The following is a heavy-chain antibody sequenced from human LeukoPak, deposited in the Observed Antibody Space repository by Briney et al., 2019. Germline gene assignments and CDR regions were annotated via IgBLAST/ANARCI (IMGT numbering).Heavy chain of an antibody. D-gene: IGHD5-18*01. CDR3: ASGGYSYGYGDY. V-gene: IGHV1-18*01. J-gene: IGHJ4*02. CDR2: ISAYNGNT. CDR1: DYIFTSYG. Sequence: ASVKVSCKASDYIFTSYGISWVRQAPGQGLEWMGWISAYNGNTNYAQKFQGRVTMTTDTSTSTAYMELRSLRSDDTAVYYCASGGYSYGYGDYWGQGTLVTVSS.